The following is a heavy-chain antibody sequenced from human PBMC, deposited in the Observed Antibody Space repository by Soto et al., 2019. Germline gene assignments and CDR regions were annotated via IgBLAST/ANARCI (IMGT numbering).Heavy chain of an antibody. J-gene: IGHJ4*02. CDR1: GGSFSGYY. Sequence: SETLSLTCAVYGGSFSGYYWSWIRQPPGKGLEWIGEINHSGSTNYNPSLKSRVTISVDTSKNQFSLKLSSVTAADTAVYYCARGFGNYDFWSGYYRSYFDYWGQGTLVTVSS. V-gene: IGHV4-34*01. D-gene: IGHD3-3*01. CDR2: INHSGST. CDR3: ARGFGNYDFWSGYYRSYFDY.